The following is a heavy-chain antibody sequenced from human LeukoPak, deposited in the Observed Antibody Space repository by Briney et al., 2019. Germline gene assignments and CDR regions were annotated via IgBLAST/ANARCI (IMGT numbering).Heavy chain of an antibody. J-gene: IGHJ4*02. V-gene: IGHV3-30-3*01. CDR3: ARRYYYLIDY. CDR2: ISYDGSNK. D-gene: IGHD3-22*01. Sequence: GGSLRLSCAASGFTFSSYAMHWVRQAPGKGLEWVAVISYDGSNKYYADSVKGRFTISRDNSKNTLYLQMNSLRAEDTAVYYCARRYYYLIDYWGQGTLVAVSS. CDR1: GFTFSSYA.